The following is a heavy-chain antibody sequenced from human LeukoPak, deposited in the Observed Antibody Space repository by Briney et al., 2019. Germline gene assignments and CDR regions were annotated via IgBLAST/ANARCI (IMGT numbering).Heavy chain of an antibody. CDR3: ARARSLGYSSGVDFDY. J-gene: IGHJ4*02. Sequence: ASVKVSCKASGYTFTSYGISWVRPAPGQGLEWMGWIIAYNGNTNYAQKLQGRVTMTTDTSTSTAYMELRSLRSDDTAVYYCARARSLGYSSGVDFDYWGQGTLVTVSS. CDR1: GYTFTSYG. D-gene: IGHD6-19*01. V-gene: IGHV1-18*01. CDR2: IIAYNGNT.